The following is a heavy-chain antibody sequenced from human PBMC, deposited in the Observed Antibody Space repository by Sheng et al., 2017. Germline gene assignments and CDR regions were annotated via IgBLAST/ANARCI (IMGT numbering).Heavy chain of an antibody. J-gene: IGHJ4*02. D-gene: IGHD3-22*01. V-gene: IGHV4-39*07. CDR1: GGSISSSSYY. CDR2: IYYSGST. CDR3: ASAHYYDSSGYYY. Sequence: QLQLQESGPGLVKPSETLSLTCTVSGGSISSSSYYWGWIRQPPGKGLEWIGSIYYSGSTYYNPSLKSRVTISVDTSKNQFSLKLSSVTAADTAVYYCASAHYYDSSGYYYWGQGTLVTVSS.